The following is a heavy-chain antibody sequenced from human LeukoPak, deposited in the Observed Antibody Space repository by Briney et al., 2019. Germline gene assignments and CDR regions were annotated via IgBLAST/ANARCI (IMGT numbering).Heavy chain of an antibody. V-gene: IGHV3-30*02. Sequence: GGSLRLSCAASGFTFSSYGMHWVRQAPGKGLEWVAFIRYDGSNKYYADSVKGRFTISRDNSKNTLYLQTNSLRAEDTAVYYCAKDQSLFYLGSYYSTLDYWGQGTLVTVSS. CDR3: AKDQSLFYLGSYYSTLDY. D-gene: IGHD3-10*01. CDR2: IRYDGSNK. CDR1: GFTFSSYG. J-gene: IGHJ4*02.